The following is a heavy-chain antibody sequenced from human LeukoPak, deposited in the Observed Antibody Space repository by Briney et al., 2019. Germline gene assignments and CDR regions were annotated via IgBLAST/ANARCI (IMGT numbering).Heavy chain of an antibody. CDR1: GGTFNSYA. CDR2: IIPIFGTA. Sequence: GASVKVSCKASGGTFNSYAISWVRQAPGQGLEWMGGIIPIFGTANYAQKFQGRVTITADESTSTAYMELSSLRSEDTAVYYCARDTSSSYYMDVWGKGTTVTVSS. V-gene: IGHV1-69*13. D-gene: IGHD2-2*01. J-gene: IGHJ6*03. CDR3: ARDTSSSYYMDV.